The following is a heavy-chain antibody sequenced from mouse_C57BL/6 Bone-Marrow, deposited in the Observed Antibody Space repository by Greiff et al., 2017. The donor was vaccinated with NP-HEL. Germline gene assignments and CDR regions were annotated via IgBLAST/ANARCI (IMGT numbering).Heavy chain of an antibody. Sequence: LVESGAELVMPGASVKLSCKASGYTFTSYWMHWVKQRPGQGLEWIGEIDPSDSYTNYNQKFKGKSTLTVDKSSSTAYMQLSSLTSEDSAVYYCAAPHLYYFDYWGQGTTLTVSS. V-gene: IGHV1-69*01. J-gene: IGHJ2*01. CDR3: AAPHLYYFDY. CDR2: IDPSDSYT. CDR1: GYTFTSYW.